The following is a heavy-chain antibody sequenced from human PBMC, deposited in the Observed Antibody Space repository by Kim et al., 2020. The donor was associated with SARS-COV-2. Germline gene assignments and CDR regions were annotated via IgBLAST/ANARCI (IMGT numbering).Heavy chain of an antibody. CDR2: IWHDGSNK. CDR1: GFTFSSHG. V-gene: IGHV3-33*01. CDR3: ARDRTGTSGGGLDY. D-gene: IGHD1-1*01. Sequence: GESLKISCAASGFTFSSHGMHWVRQAPGKGLEWVAVIWHDGSNKYYGDSVKGRFTISRDASKNTVFLQMNSLSPEDTAMYYCARDRTGTSGGGLDYWGQGTLVTVSS. J-gene: IGHJ4*02.